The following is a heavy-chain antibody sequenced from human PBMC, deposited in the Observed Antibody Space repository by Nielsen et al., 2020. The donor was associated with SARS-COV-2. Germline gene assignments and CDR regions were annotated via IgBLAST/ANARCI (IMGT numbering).Heavy chain of an antibody. CDR1: GFTFSSYW. CDR3: ARDIGGYYYDSSGYA. V-gene: IGHV3-7*01. D-gene: IGHD3-22*01. J-gene: IGHJ4*02. CDR2: IKQDGSEK. Sequence: GESLKISCAASGFTFSSYWMSWVRQAPGKGLELVANIKQDGSEKYYVDSVKGRFTISRDNAKNSLYLQMNSLRAEDTAVYYCARDIGGYYYDSSGYAGGQGTLVTVSS.